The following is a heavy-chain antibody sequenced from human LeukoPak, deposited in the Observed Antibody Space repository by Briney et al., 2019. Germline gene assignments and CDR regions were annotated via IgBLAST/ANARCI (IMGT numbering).Heavy chain of an antibody. D-gene: IGHD1-26*01. J-gene: IGHJ4*02. CDR2: IRYDGSTT. CDR1: GFTFSSYG. V-gene: IGHV3-30*02. CDR3: VNDRSGTYYFDS. Sequence: GGSLRPSRASSGFTFSSYGMHGVRQAPGKGLEWAAFIRYDGSTTSYADSVKGRFTISRDNSNNMVYLQMNSLRPEDTAVYYCVNDRSGTYYFDSWGQGILVTVSS.